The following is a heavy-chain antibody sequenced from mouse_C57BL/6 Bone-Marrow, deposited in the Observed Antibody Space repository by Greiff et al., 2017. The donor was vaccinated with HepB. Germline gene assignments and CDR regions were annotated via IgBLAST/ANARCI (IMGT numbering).Heavy chain of an antibody. CDR2: ISYDGSN. J-gene: IGHJ2*01. Sequence: VQLQQSGPGLVKPSQSLSLTCSVTGYSITSGYYWNWIRQFPGNKLEWMGYISYDGSNNYNPSLKNRISITRDTSKNQFFLKLNSVTTEDTATYYCAREDYYGNYFDYWGQGTTLTVSS. CDR1: GYSITSGYY. CDR3: AREDYYGNYFDY. D-gene: IGHD1-1*01. V-gene: IGHV3-6*01.